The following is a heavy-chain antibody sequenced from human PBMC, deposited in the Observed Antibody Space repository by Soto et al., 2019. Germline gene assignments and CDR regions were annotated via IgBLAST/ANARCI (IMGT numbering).Heavy chain of an antibody. CDR1: GFTFYSYA. V-gene: IGHV3-23*01. D-gene: IGHD1-20*01. CDR2: IGSVGGDT. J-gene: IGHJ3*02. CDR3: VKDRMAYNSVWDPFDI. Sequence: EVQLLESGGGLVQPGGSLRLSCAASGFTFYSYAMSWVRQAPGKGLEWVSTIGSVGGDTYYADSVKGRFTISRDDSKNTLLLQMNSLRAEDTVVYYCVKDRMAYNSVWDPFDIWGQGTMVTVSS.